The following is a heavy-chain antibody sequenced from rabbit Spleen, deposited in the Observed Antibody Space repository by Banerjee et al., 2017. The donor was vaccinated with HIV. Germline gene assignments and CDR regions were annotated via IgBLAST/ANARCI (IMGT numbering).Heavy chain of an antibody. D-gene: IGHD3-1*01. CDR3: GRSSNAGYTGYGYGSNL. J-gene: IGHJ4*01. V-gene: IGHV1S40*01. CDR2: IYTGGSGGI. Sequence: QTLEESGGDLVKPGASLTLTCTASGFDLSNYYYIYWVRQAPGKGLEWIGCIYTGGSGGIYYASWARGRLTISKTSSTTVTLQLPSLTATDTATYFCGRSSNAGYTGYGYGSNLWGPGTLVTVS. CDR1: GFDLSNYYY.